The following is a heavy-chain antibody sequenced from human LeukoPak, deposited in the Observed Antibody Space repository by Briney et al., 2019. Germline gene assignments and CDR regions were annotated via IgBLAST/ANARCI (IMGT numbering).Heavy chain of an antibody. Sequence: GGSLRLSCAASGFTFSSFGMHWVRQAPGKGLEWVAFMRSDGDNKYYADSVKGRFAISRDNSKNTLYLQMNSLRPEDTAVYYCARGLPARRAAAGEWAAFDIWGQGTMVTVSS. CDR3: ARGLPARRAAAGEWAAFDI. J-gene: IGHJ3*02. V-gene: IGHV3-30*02. D-gene: IGHD6-13*01. CDR2: MRSDGDNK. CDR1: GFTFSSFG.